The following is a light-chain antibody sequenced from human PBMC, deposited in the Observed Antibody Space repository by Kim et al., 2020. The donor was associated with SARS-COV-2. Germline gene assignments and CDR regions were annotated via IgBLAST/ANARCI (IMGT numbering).Light chain of an antibody. V-gene: IGLV1-44*01. CDR2: SHH. Sequence: RVSISCSGTCPNIRSNTVNWYQLLPVTAPTLLISSHHQRPSGVPDRFSGSKSGTSASLAISGLQSEDEADYYCAAWDDSLNGPVFGGGTQLTVL. CDR3: AAWDDSLNGPV. CDR1: CPNIRSNT. J-gene: IGLJ7*01.